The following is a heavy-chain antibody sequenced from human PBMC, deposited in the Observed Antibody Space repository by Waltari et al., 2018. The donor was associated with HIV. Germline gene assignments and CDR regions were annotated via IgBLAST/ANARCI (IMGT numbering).Heavy chain of an antibody. Sequence: EVQLVESGGGLAQPGGSLRLSCAASGFTFRSYSMNWVRQAPGKGLEWISYISSSSTTIYYADSVQGRFTVSRDNAKNSLYLQMSSLRAEETAVYYCARDSTLTPGPDYWGQGTLVTVSS. D-gene: IGHD4-17*01. V-gene: IGHV3-48*01. CDR1: GFTFRSYS. CDR2: ISSSSTTI. CDR3: ARDSTLTPGPDY. J-gene: IGHJ4*02.